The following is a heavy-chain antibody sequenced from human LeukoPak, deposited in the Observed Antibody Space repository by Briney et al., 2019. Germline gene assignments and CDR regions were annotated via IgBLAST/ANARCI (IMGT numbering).Heavy chain of an antibody. J-gene: IGHJ2*01. Sequence: GESLKISCKGSGYSFTSYWFGWVRQMPGKGLEWMGIIYPGDSDTKYSPSFQGQVTISADKSINTTYLQWSSLKASDTAMYYCAGTYYYDSGRPHYWYFDLWGRGTLVTVSS. D-gene: IGHD3-10*01. CDR3: AGTYYYDSGRPHYWYFDL. V-gene: IGHV5-51*01. CDR1: GYSFTSYW. CDR2: IYPGDSDT.